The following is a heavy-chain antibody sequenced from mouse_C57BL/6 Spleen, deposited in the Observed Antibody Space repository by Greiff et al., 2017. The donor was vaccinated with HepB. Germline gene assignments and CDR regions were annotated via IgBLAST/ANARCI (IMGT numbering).Heavy chain of an antibody. CDR3: ARESNYMAWFAY. V-gene: IGHV3-6*01. J-gene: IGHJ3*01. D-gene: IGHD2-5*01. Sequence: VQLQQSGPGLVKPSQSLSLTCSVTGYSITSGYYWNWIRQFPGNKLEWMGYISYDGSNNYNPSLQNRNSITRDTSKNQFFLKLNSVTTEDTATYYWARESNYMAWFAYGGQGTLVTVSA. CDR2: ISYDGSN. CDR1: GYSITSGYY.